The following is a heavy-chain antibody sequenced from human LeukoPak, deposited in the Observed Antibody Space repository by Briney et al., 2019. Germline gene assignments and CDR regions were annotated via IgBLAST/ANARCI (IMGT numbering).Heavy chain of an antibody. J-gene: IGHJ4*02. D-gene: IGHD1-26*01. Sequence: GASVKVSCKASGYTLTGYYMHWVRQAPGQGLEWMGWINPNSGGTNYAQKFQGRVTMTRDTSISTAYMELSRLRSDDTAVYYCARTTGWELLPMGGYFDYWGQGTLVTVSS. V-gene: IGHV1-2*02. CDR2: INPNSGGT. CDR3: ARTTGWELLPMGGYFDY. CDR1: GYTLTGYY.